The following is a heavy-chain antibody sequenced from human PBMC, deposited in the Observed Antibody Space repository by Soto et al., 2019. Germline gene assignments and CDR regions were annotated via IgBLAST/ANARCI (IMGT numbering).Heavy chain of an antibody. CDR1: GGSISSGDYY. D-gene: IGHD2-8*01. CDR3: ARNLEAGGEWWWFDP. Sequence: QVQLQESGPGLVKPSQTLSLTCTVSGGSISSGDYYWSWIRQPPGKGLEWIGYIYYSGSTYYNPSLKSRVTISVDTSKNQFSLKLSSVTAADTAVYYCARNLEAGGEWWWFDPWGQGTLVTVSS. CDR2: IYYSGST. V-gene: IGHV4-30-4*01. J-gene: IGHJ5*02.